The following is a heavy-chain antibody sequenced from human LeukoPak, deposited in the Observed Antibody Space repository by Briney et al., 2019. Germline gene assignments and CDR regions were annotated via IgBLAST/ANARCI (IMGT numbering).Heavy chain of an antibody. Sequence: PGGSLRLSCAASGFTFSSYAMSWVRQAPGKGLEWVSLFSGSGGSTYYADSVKGRFTISRDNSKDTLYLQMNSLRAEYTAVYYCAKVRGGYYFDYWGQGTLVTVSS. CDR1: GFTFSSYA. CDR3: AKVRGGYYFDY. CDR2: FSGSGGST. J-gene: IGHJ4*02. D-gene: IGHD3-16*01. V-gene: IGHV3-23*01.